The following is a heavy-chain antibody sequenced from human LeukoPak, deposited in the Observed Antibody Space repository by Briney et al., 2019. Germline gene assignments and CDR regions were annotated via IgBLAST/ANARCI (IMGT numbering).Heavy chain of an antibody. J-gene: IGHJ4*02. V-gene: IGHV3-23*01. Sequence: PGGSLRLSCAASGFSFSSYAMSWVRLAPGKGLEWVSAISFSGGNTYYADSVKGRFTISRDNPKNTLFLQMNSLRAEDTAVYYCAKPINTGWSWARGNDYWGQGTLVTVSS. CDR3: AKPINTGWSWARGNDY. CDR2: ISFSGGNT. D-gene: IGHD6-19*01. CDR1: GFSFSSYA.